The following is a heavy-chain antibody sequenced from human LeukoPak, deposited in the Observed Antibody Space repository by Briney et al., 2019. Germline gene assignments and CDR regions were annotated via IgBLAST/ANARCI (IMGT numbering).Heavy chain of an antibody. CDR3: ASFLAATDFDY. D-gene: IGHD2-15*01. CDR1: GFTVSSNY. CDR2: IYSGGST. J-gene: IGHJ4*02. Sequence: GGSLRLSCAASGFTVSSNYMSWVRQAPGKGLEWVSVIYSGGSTYYADSVKGRFTISRDNYKNALYLQMNSLRAEDTAVYYCASFLAATDFDYWGQGTLVTVSS. V-gene: IGHV3-66*02.